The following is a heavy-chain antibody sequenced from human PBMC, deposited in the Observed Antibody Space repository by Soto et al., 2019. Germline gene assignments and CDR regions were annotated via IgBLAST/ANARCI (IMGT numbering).Heavy chain of an antibody. CDR3: AKGQDTISKGYYYYYGMDV. CDR2: ISYDGSNK. D-gene: IGHD3-3*01. V-gene: IGHV3-30*18. J-gene: IGHJ6*02. Sequence: PGGSLRLSCAASGFTFSSYGMHWVRQAPGKGLEWVAVISYDGSNKYYADSVKGRFTISRDNSKNTLYLQMNSLRAEDTAVYYCAKGQDTISKGYYYYYGMDVWGQGTTVTVS. CDR1: GFTFSSYG.